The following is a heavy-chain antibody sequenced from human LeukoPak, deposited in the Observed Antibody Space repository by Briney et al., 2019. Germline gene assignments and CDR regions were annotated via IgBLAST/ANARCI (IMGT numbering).Heavy chain of an antibody. CDR2: IYYSGST. V-gene: IGHV4-59*05. CDR3: ARSPIVVVPAANDY. J-gene: IGHJ4*02. Sequence: SETLSLTCTVSGGSISSYYWSWIRQPAGKGLEWIGSIYYSGSTYYDPSLKSRVTISVDTSKNQFSLKLSSVTAADTAVYYCARSPIVVVPAANDYWGQGTLVTVSS. CDR1: GGSISSYY. D-gene: IGHD2-2*01.